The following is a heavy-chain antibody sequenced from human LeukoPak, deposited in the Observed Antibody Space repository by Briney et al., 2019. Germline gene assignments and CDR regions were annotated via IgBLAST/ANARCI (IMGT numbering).Heavy chain of an antibody. D-gene: IGHD1-26*01. CDR3: ARHMLVGAPVHFQH. CDR2: IYFRDSRT. J-gene: IGHJ1*01. Sequence: GESLKISCKGSGNSFTNYYIGWVRQMPGKGLEWMGLIYFRDSRTRYSPSFQGHVTISADKSISTAYLQWSSLKASDTAMYYCARHMLVGAPVHFQHWGQGSLVTVSS. V-gene: IGHV5-51*01. CDR1: GNSFTNYY.